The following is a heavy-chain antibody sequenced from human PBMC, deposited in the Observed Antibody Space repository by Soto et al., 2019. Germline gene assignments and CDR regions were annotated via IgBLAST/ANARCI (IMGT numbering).Heavy chain of an antibody. D-gene: IGHD2-21*02. CDR2: SIPLFGTA. CDR3: ASTAACGGDCYAFDS. Sequence: QVYLVQSGAEVKKPGSSVKISCKASGGIFSSNTINWVRQAAGQGLEWMGGSIPLFGTANYAEKFQGRVTITADKSTKTEYMELTSLRSEDTAVYYCASTAACGGDCYAFDSWGQGTLVTVSS. CDR1: GGIFSSNT. V-gene: IGHV1-69*06. J-gene: IGHJ4*02.